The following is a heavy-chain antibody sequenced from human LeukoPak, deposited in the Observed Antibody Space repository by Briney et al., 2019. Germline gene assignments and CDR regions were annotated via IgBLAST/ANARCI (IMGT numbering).Heavy chain of an antibody. J-gene: IGHJ4*02. CDR1: GFTFSSYG. Sequence: SGGSLRLSCAASGFTFSSYGMHWVRQAPGKGLEWVAIMWYDGSNEYYADSVKGRFTISRDNSKNTLYLQMNSLRAEDTAVYYCARALGPYYFDYGGQGTLVTVSS. D-gene: IGHD7-27*01. CDR3: ARALGPYYFDY. V-gene: IGHV3-33*01. CDR2: MWYDGSNE.